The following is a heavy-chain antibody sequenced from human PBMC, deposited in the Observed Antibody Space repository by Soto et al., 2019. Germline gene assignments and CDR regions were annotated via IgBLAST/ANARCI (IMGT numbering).Heavy chain of an antibody. J-gene: IGHJ4*02. V-gene: IGHV1-18*01. D-gene: IGHD2-2*01. Sequence: GPGVQEPGASVRVSCKASGYPFNSAGLAWVRQAPGQGLEWMGWISVDNGDTKYAQKFQGRVTMTTDTSTTTAYMDLGGLKSDDTAVFYCAGVQSLGYCRSASCYDVFDHWGQGTLVTVSS. CDR3: AGVQSLGYCRSASCYDVFDH. CDR1: GYPFNSAG. CDR2: ISVDNGDT.